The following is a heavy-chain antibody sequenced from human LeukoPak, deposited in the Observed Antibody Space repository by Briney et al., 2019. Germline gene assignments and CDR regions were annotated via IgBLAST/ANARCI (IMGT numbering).Heavy chain of an antibody. CDR1: GGTFSSYA. J-gene: IGHJ4*02. D-gene: IGHD5-12*01. V-gene: IGHV1-69*04. Sequence: SVKVSCKASGGTFSSYAISWVRQAPGQGLEWMGRIIPILGIANYAQKFQGRVTITADKSTSTAYTELSSLRSEDTAVYYCARDRGIIVAADWGQGTLVTVSS. CDR3: ARDRGIIVAAD. CDR2: IIPILGIA.